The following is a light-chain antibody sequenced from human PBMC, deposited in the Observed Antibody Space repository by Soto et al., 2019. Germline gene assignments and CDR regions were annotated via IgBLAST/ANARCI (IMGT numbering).Light chain of an antibody. CDR1: QGISTY. CDR2: VAS. Sequence: DIQLTQSPSFLSASVGDRVTITCRASQGISTYVAWFQQKPGKAPNLLIYVASTLHSGVPSRFSGTGSGTEFNLTISSLQPEDFATYYCQQLNSYPITFGQGTKLEIK. CDR3: QQLNSYPIT. V-gene: IGKV1-9*01. J-gene: IGKJ2*01.